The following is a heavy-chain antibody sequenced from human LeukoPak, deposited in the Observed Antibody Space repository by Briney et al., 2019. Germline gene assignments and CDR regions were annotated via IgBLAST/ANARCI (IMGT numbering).Heavy chain of an antibody. CDR3: ARLGDDCSSTSCPDY. CDR1: GYSFTSYW. CDR2: IDPSDSYT. D-gene: IGHD2-2*01. V-gene: IGHV5-10-1*01. Sequence: GESLKISCKGSGYSFTSYWISWVRQMPGKGLARMGRIDPSDSYTNYSPSFQGHVTISADKSISTAYLQWSSLKASDTAMYYCARLGDDCSSTSCPDYWGQGTLVTVSS. J-gene: IGHJ4*02.